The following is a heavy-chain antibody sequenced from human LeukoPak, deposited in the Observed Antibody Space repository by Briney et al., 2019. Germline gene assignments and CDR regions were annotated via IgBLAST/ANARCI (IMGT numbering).Heavy chain of an antibody. J-gene: IGHJ6*03. CDR3: ARAYDDDYYYYMDV. CDR1: GGSISSHY. CDR2: IYHSGTT. D-gene: IGHD3-3*01. Sequence: SETLSLTCTVSGGSISSHYWSWIGQPPGKGLEWIGQIYHSGTTNYNPSLKSRVTISVDTSKNQFSLKLTSVTAADTAVYYCARAYDDDYYYYMDVWGKGTTVTVSS. V-gene: IGHV4-59*11.